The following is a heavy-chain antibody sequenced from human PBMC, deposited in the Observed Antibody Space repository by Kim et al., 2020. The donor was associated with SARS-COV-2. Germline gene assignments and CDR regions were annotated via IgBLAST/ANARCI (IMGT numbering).Heavy chain of an antibody. Sequence: GGSLRLSCAASGFTFSSYSMNWVRQAPGKGLEWVSYISSSSSTIYYADSVKGRFTISRDNAKNSLYLQMNSLRAEDTAVYYCARELSSLDYWGQGTLVTVSS. V-gene: IGHV3-48*04. CDR2: ISSSSSTI. CDR1: GFTFSSYS. CDR3: ARELSSLDY. J-gene: IGHJ4*02. D-gene: IGHD6-13*01.